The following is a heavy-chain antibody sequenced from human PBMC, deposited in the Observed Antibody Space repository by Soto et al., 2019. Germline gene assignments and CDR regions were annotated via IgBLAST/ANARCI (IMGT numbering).Heavy chain of an antibody. CDR3: AGRRAGDYYFDY. Sequence: SETLSLTCNVSGGSINSYYWSWIRQPPGKGLEWIGYIYYSGSTNYNPSLKRRVTISKDTSKNQLSLKLTSVTATDTAVYYCAGRRAGDYYFDYWGQGTLVTVSS. J-gene: IGHJ4*02. V-gene: IGHV4-59*08. D-gene: IGHD1-26*01. CDR2: IYYSGST. CDR1: GGSINSYY.